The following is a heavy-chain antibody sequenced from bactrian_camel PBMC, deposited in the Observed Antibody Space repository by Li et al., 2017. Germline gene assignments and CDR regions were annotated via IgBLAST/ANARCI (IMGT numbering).Heavy chain of an antibody. CDR3: AAPELRTRCCTLRPDDYIY. CDR1: GVTFAYNV. D-gene: IGHD2*01. V-gene: IGHV3S61*01. Sequence: VQLVESGGGSVQAGGSRRLSCVVSGVTFAYNVVGWFRQVPGQEREGVACFGGDGFRTFADSVKGRFDIFRDFSKNILYLEMNRLLPEDTATYFCAAPELRTRCCTLRPDDYIYWGQGTQVTVS. CDR2: FGGDGFR. J-gene: IGHJ4*01.